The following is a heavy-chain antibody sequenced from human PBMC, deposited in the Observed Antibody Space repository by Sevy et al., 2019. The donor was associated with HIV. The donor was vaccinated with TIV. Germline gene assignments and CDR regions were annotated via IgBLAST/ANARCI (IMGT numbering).Heavy chain of an antibody. CDR1: GFTFSSYG. V-gene: IGHV3-30*02. CDR3: ANAQSCGYYSRSGTAYFDY. J-gene: IGHJ4*02. D-gene: IGHD3-10*01. CDR2: IRYDASNK. Sequence: GGSLRLSCAASGFTFSSYGMHWVRQAPGKGLEWVAFIRYDASNKYYADAVKGRFTISRDNSKNTLYLQMNSLRAEDTAVYYCANAQSCGYYSRSGTAYFDYWGQGTLVTVSS.